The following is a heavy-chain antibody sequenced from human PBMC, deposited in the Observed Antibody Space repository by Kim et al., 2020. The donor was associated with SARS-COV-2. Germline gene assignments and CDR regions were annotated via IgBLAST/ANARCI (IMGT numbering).Heavy chain of an antibody. Sequence: SETLSLTCAVYGGSFSGYYWSWIRQPPGKGLEWIGEINHSGSTNYNPSLKSRVTISVDTSKNQFSLKLSSVTAADTAVYYCARGGLRRRYFYGAVEFDYWGQGTLVTVSS. CDR3: ARGGLRRRYFYGAVEFDY. J-gene: IGHJ4*02. CDR2: INHSGST. D-gene: IGHD3-9*01. V-gene: IGHV4-34*01. CDR1: GGSFSGYY.